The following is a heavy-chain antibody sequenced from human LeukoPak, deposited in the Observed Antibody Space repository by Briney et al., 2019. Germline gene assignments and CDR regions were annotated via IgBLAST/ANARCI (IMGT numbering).Heavy chain of an antibody. CDR3: ARGKAAAASTLPFDP. Sequence: SETLSLTCTVSSGSINYYYWNWIRQPPGKGLEWIGHIYYSGSTNYNSSLKSRVTISVDTSRNQFSLKLSSLTAADTAVYYCARGKAAAASTLPFDPWGQGTLVTVSS. CDR1: SGSINYYY. V-gene: IGHV4-59*01. CDR2: IYYSGST. J-gene: IGHJ5*02. D-gene: IGHD6-13*01.